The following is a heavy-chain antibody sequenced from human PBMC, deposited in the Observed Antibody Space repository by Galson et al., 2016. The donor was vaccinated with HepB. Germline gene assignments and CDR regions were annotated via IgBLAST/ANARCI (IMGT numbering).Heavy chain of an antibody. V-gene: IGHV1-69*06. CDR1: GDSFSGYA. D-gene: IGHD1-26*01. CDR3: ARASASSSGVEWYFDL. CDR2: IIPFFGPP. J-gene: IGHJ2*01. Sequence: SVKVSCKASGDSFSGYAISWVRQAPGHGPEWMGEIIPFFGPPDYAQKFQGRVTITAERSTRTVYMELNSLGSEDTAVYYCARASASSSGVEWYFDLWGRGTLVIVSS.